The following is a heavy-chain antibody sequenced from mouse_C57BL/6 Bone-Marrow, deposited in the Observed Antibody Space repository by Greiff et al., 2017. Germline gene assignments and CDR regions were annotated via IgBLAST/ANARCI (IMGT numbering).Heavy chain of an antibody. D-gene: IGHD2-2*01. CDR1: GFNIKDDY. J-gene: IGHJ3*02. CDR2: IDPENGDT. CDR3: TTDGYDG. Sequence: EVKLQESGAELVRPGASVKLSCTASGFNIKDDYMHWVKQRPEQGLEWIGWIDPENGDTEYASKFQGKATITADTSSNTAYLQLSSLTSEDTAVYYCTTDGYDGWGQGTLVTVSA. V-gene: IGHV14-4*01.